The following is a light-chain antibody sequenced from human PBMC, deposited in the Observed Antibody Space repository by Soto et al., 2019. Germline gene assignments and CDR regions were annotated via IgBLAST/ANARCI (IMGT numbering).Light chain of an antibody. J-gene: IGLJ2*01. CDR1: SSNIGAGYD. CDR3: QSYDSSLSGSI. CDR2: GNS. Sequence: QSVLTQPPSVSGAPGQRVTISCTGSSSNIGAGYDVHWYQQLPGTAPKLLIYGNSNRPSGVPDRFSGSKSGTSASLAITGLQAQDEAAYYYQSYDSSLSGSIFGGGTKLTVL. V-gene: IGLV1-40*01.